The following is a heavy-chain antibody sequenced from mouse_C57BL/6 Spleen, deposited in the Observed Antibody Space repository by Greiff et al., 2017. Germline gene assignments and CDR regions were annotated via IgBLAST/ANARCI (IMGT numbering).Heavy chain of an antibody. J-gene: IGHJ2*01. CDR3: VGGSSFFDY. V-gene: IGHV10-1*01. D-gene: IGHD1-1*01. CDR1: GFSFNTYA. CDR2: IRSKSNNYAT. Sequence: EVKLMESGGGLVQPKGSLKLSCAASGFSFNTYAMNWVRQAPGKGLEWVARIRSKSNNYATYYADSVKDRFTISRDDSESMLYLQMNNLKTEDTAMYYCVGGSSFFDYWGQGTTLTVSS.